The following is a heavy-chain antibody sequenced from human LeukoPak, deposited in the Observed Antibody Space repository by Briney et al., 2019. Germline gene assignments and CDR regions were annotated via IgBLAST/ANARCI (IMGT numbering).Heavy chain of an antibody. D-gene: IGHD4-23*01. CDR3: ARGLGGNEEGY. J-gene: IGHJ4*02. CDR1: GFTFSSYS. V-gene: IGHV3-21*01. Sequence: GGSLRLSCAASGFTFSSYSMNWVRQAPGKGLEWVSSISSSSSYIYYADSVKGRFTISRDNAKNSLYLQMSSLRAEDTAVYYCARGLGGNEEGYWGQGTLVTVSS. CDR2: ISSSSSYI.